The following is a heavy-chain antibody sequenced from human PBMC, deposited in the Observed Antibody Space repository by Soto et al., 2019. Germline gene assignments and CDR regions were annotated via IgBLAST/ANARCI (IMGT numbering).Heavy chain of an antibody. CDR2: ISSSSYI. D-gene: IGHD4-4*01. Sequence: PGGSLRLSCVASAASGFIFSSYAMSWVRQAPGKGLEWVSSISSSSYIYYADSVKGRFTISRDNAKNSLYLQMNSLRAEDTAVYYCARRFYGNPPAGFDYWGQGTLVTVSS. V-gene: IGHV3-21*01. CDR1: GFIFSSYA. J-gene: IGHJ4*02. CDR3: ARRFYGNPPAGFDY.